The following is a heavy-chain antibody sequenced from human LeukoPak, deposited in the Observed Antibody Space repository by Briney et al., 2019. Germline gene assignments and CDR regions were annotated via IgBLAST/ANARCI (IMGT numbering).Heavy chain of an antibody. CDR2: ISGSGGSA. CDR1: GFTFNNNA. Sequence: GGSLRLSCAASGFTFNNNAMSWVRQAPGKGLEWVSGISGSGGSAYYADSVKGRFTISRDISKDTLYLQMNSLRAEDTAVYYCARVGSRSYNWFDPWGQGTLVTVSS. CDR3: ARVGSRSYNWFDP. V-gene: IGHV3-23*01. J-gene: IGHJ5*02. D-gene: IGHD3-10*01.